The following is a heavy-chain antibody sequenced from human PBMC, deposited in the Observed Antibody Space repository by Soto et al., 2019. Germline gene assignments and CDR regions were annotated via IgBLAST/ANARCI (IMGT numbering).Heavy chain of an antibody. CDR1: GFTFSSYA. Sequence: TGGSLRLSCAASGFTFSSYAMSWVRQAPGKGLEWVSAISGSGGSTYYADSVKGRFTISRDNSKNTLYLQMNSLRAGDTAVYYCAKDSMVRGVTQLDYWGQGTLVTVSS. D-gene: IGHD3-10*01. CDR3: AKDSMVRGVTQLDY. V-gene: IGHV3-23*01. J-gene: IGHJ4*02. CDR2: ISGSGGST.